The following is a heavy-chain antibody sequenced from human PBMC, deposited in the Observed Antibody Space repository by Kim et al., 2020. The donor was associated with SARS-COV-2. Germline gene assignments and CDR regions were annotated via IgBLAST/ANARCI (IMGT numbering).Heavy chain of an antibody. V-gene: IGHV4-31*03. CDR3: ARAIVGYSTSWYLDYFED. CDR1: GDPISSGAYY. Sequence: SETLSLTCTVTGDPISSGAYYWGWVRQPPGKGLEWVGHISYSGTADYNPSLKSRVSVSVDASQNRFSLKLTSVTAADTAVYYCARAIVGYSTSWYLDYFEDWGQGTLVTVSS. J-gene: IGHJ4*02. CDR2: ISYSGTA. D-gene: IGHD6-13*01.